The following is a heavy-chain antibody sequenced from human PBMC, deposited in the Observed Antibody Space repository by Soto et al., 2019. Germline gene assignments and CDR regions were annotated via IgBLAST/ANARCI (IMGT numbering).Heavy chain of an antibody. D-gene: IGHD1-26*01. CDR1: GFTVSSSY. Sequence: EVQLVESGGGLIQPGGSLRLSCAASGFTVSSSYMTWVRQAPGKGLEWVSDIYSGGSTYYPDSVKGRFTISRDNSKNTLYLQMNSLRAEDTAVYYCARGATTWDFDYWGQGTLVTVSS. J-gene: IGHJ4*02. V-gene: IGHV3-53*01. CDR2: IYSGGST. CDR3: ARGATTWDFDY.